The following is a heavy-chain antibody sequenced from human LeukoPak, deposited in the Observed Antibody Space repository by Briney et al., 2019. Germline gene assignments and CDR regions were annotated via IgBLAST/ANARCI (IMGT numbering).Heavy chain of an antibody. CDR3: ARHHYGDTAYYYYGMDV. V-gene: IGHV5-51*01. CDR1: GYSFTSYW. Sequence: GESLKISCKGSGYSFTSYWIGWVRQMPGKGLEWMGIIYPGDSDTRYSPSFQGQVTIAADKSISTAYLQWSSLKASDTAMYYCARHHYGDTAYYYYGMDVWGQGTTFTVSS. D-gene: IGHD4-17*01. J-gene: IGHJ6*02. CDR2: IYPGDSDT.